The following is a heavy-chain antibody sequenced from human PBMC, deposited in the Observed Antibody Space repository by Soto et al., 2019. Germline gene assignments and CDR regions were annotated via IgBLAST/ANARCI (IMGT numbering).Heavy chain of an antibody. V-gene: IGHV1-69*13. CDR3: ARDLETYITMVRGMGY. CDR2: IIPIFGTA. Sequence: SVKVSCKASGGTFSSYAISWVRQAPGQGLEWMGGIIPIFGTANYAQKFQGRVTITADESTSTAYMELSSLRSEDTAVYYCARDLETYITMVRGMGYWGQGTLVTVSS. D-gene: IGHD3-10*01. CDR1: GGTFSSYA. J-gene: IGHJ4*02.